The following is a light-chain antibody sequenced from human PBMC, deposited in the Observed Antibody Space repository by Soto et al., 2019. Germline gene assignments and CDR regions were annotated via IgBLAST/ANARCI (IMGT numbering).Light chain of an antibody. V-gene: IGKV3-15*01. CDR1: QSVSSN. CDR3: QQYNTWPRT. Sequence: EIVMTQSPATLSVSPGERATLSCMASQSVSSNLAWYQQKPGQAPRLLIYGASTRATGIPARFSGSGSGTEFTLTISSLQSEDFAVYYCQQYNTWPRTFGQGTKVDIK. J-gene: IGKJ1*01. CDR2: GAS.